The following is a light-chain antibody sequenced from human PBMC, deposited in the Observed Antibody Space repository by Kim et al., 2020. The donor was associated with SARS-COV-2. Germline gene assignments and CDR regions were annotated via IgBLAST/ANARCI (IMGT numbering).Light chain of an antibody. Sequence: QSVLTQPPSASGTPGQRVTISCSGSRSNIGSNSVSWYQQVPGTAPKFLIYSYNQRPSGVPDRFSASKSGTSASLDISGLQSEDEADYYCAAWDDSLSGPVFGGGTQLTVL. CDR2: SYN. V-gene: IGLV1-44*01. CDR1: RSNIGSNS. CDR3: AAWDDSLSGPV. J-gene: IGLJ7*01.